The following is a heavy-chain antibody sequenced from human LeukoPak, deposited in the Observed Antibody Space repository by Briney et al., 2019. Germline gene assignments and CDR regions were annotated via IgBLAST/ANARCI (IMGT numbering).Heavy chain of an antibody. CDR1: GYTFTSYG. J-gene: IGHJ4*02. D-gene: IGHD2-2*01. V-gene: IGHV1-18*01. Sequence: ASVKVSCKASGYTFTSYGISWVRQAPGQGLEWMGWISAYNGNTNYAQKLQGGVTMTTDTSTSTAYMELRSLRSDDTAVYYCARDLRVRVVPAVPDYYFDYWGQGTLVTVSS. CDR3: ARDLRVRVVPAVPDYYFDY. CDR2: ISAYNGNT.